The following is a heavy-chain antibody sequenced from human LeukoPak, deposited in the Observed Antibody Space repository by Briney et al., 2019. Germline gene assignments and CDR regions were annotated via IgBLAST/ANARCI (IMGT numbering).Heavy chain of an antibody. CDR2: IYLRGNT. J-gene: IGHJ3*02. Sequence: SGTLSLTCAISGGSISSSNWWTWVRQPPGKGLEWVGEIYLRGNTNYNPSLESRATISVDESKTQLSLRLESVTAEDTAVYYCAKALPQQWLVTRAFDIWGQGTMVTVSS. V-gene: IGHV4-4*02. CDR1: GGSISSSNW. CDR3: AKALPQQWLVTRAFDI. D-gene: IGHD6-19*01.